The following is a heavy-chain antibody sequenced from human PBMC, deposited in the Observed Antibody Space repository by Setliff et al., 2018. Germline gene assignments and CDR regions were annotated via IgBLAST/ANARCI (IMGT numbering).Heavy chain of an antibody. Sequence: PSETLSLTCTVSGVSISDFFWSWLRQPPGKGLEYIGFTYYSGDTSHKPSLKSRVTMSRDTSKVSDRQTSINRSANCSKPRIAPDIDNWGQGALVTVSS. CDR3: PDIDN. J-gene: IGHJ4*02. CDR1: GVSISDFF. V-gene: IGHV4-59*01. D-gene: IGHD6-13*01. CDR2: TYYSGDT.